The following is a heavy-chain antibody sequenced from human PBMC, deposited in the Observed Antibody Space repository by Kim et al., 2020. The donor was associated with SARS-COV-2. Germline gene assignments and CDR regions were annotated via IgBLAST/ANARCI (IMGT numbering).Heavy chain of an antibody. D-gene: IGHD1-1*01. CDR3: ARGDWNEIPPPFDY. Sequence: NPSRKRRVAVSVDTSKNQFSLALSSVTAADTAVYYCARGDWNEIPPPFDYWGQGTLVTVSS. V-gene: IGHV4-34*01. J-gene: IGHJ4*02.